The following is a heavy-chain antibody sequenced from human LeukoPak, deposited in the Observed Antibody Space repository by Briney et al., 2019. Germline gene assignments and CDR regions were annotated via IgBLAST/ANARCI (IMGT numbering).Heavy chain of an antibody. J-gene: IGHJ4*02. CDR1: GVPFSNYY. CDR3: TRAVAGHPD. V-gene: IGHV4-34*01. CDR2: INHSGYT. D-gene: IGHD6-19*01. Sequence: SETLSLTCAVSGVPFSNYYWSWVRQSPRQGLEWIGEINHSGYTNYNPSLKSRVTMSIDASKNQFSLKLTSVTAADAGVYYCTRAVAGHPDWGQGTLVTVSS.